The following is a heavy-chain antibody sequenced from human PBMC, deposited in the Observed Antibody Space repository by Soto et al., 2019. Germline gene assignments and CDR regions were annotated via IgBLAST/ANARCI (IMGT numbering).Heavy chain of an antibody. CDR3: AKRGHSTSWYWFDP. CDR1: AFTFTNDA. D-gene: IGHD6-13*01. Sequence: EVQLLESGGGLVQPGGSLRLSCAASAFTFTNDAMSWVRQAPGKGLEWVSSISGSGGSTYYADSVQGRFTISRDNSNNTLYLQMYSLRAEDTAVYFCAKRGHSTSWYWFDPWGQGTQVTVSS. CDR2: ISGSGGST. V-gene: IGHV3-23*01. J-gene: IGHJ5*02.